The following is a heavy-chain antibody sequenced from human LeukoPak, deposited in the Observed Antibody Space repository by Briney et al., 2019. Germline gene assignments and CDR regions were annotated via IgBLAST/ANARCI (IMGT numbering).Heavy chain of an antibody. J-gene: IGHJ5*02. V-gene: IGHV3-74*01. CDR1: GITFGNNW. Sequence: GGSLRLSCAASGITFGNNWMHWVRQGPGKGLVWISRINSDGGGAIYADSVKGRFTVSRDNAKNTLYLQMNSLRAEDTAVYYCARAVPHNWFDTWGQGTLVTVSS. CDR2: INSDGGGA. CDR3: ARAVPHNWFDT.